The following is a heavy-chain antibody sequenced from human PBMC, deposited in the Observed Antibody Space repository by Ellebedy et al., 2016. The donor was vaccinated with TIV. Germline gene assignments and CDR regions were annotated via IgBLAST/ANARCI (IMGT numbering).Heavy chain of an antibody. Sequence: GESLKISCTASGFTVSSNYMSRVRQAPGKGLEWVSIIYSAGSTYYADSVKGRFTISRDNSKSTLYLQMNSLRAEDTAVYYCARVDYGLAFHIWGQGTMVTVSS. J-gene: IGHJ3*02. CDR2: IYSAGST. D-gene: IGHD3-16*01. V-gene: IGHV3-66*01. CDR1: GFTVSSNY. CDR3: ARVDYGLAFHI.